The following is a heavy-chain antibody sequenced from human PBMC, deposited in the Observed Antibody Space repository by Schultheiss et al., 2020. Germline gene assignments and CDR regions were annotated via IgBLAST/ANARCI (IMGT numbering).Heavy chain of an antibody. CDR1: GGSFSGYY. V-gene: IGHV4-34*01. CDR2: INHSGST. Sequence: SETLSLTCAVYGGSFSGYYWSWIRQPPGKGLEWIGEINHSGSTNYNPSLKSRVTISVDTSKNQFSLKLSSVTAADTAVYYCARAANGGYYYDSSGYYPDYWGQGTLVTVS. J-gene: IGHJ4*02. D-gene: IGHD3-22*01. CDR3: ARAANGGYYYDSSGYYPDY.